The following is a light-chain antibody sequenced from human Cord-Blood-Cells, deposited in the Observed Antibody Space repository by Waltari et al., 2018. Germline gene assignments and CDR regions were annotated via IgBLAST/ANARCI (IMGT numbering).Light chain of an antibody. J-gene: IGKJ2*01. Sequence: DIVLTQSPGTRPLSPGDRATLSCRASQSVSSSYLAWYQQKPGQAPRLLIYGASSRATGIPDRFSGSGSGTDFTLTISRLEPEDFAVYYCQQYGSSPLYTFVQGTKLEIK. CDR2: GAS. V-gene: IGKV3-20*01. CDR3: QQYGSSPLYT. CDR1: QSVSSSY.